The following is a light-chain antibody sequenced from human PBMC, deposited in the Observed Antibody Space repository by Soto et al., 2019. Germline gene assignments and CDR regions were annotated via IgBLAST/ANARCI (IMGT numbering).Light chain of an antibody. J-gene: IGKJ2*01. V-gene: IGKV3-15*01. CDR2: GAS. CDR3: QHYNNWPPYT. Sequence: EIVMTQSPATLSVSPGERATLSCRASQSVSSTLAWYQQKPVQAPRLLIYGASTRATGIPARFSGSGSGTEFTLTISSLQSEDFAVYYCQHYNNWPPYTFGQGTKLEIK. CDR1: QSVSST.